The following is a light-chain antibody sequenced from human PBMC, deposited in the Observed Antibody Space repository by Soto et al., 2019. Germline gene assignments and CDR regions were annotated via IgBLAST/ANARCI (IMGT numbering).Light chain of an antibody. CDR2: GAY. V-gene: IGKV3-20*01. J-gene: IGKJ1*01. CDR3: QHYGNSPT. CDR1: QSVSSGY. Sequence: EIVLTQSPGTLSLSPGDGATLSCRASQSVSSGYLAWYQQKPGQAPGLLIYGAYRRAAGIPDRFSGSGSGTDFTLSISRLEPEDFAVYWCQHYGNSPTFGQGTRVQIK.